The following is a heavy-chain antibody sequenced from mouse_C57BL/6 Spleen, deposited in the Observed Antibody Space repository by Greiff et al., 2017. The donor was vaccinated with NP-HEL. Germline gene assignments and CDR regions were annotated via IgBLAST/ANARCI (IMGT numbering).Heavy chain of an antibody. D-gene: IGHD1-1*01. CDR3: ARRVLLRYYWYFDV. J-gene: IGHJ1*03. CDR2: IDPSDSET. CDR1: GYTFTSYW. Sequence: QVHVKQPGAELVRPGSSVKLSCKASGYTFTSYWMHWVKQRPIQGLEWIGNIDPSDSETHYNQKFKDKATLTVDKSSSTAYMQLSSLTSEDSAVYYCARRVLLRYYWYFDVWGTGTTVTVSS. V-gene: IGHV1-52*01.